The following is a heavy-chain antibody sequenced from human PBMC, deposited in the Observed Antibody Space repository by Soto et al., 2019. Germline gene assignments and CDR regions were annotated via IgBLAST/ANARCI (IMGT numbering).Heavy chain of an antibody. CDR1: GFTFSSYA. J-gene: IGHJ4*02. Sequence: QVQLVESGGGVVQPGRSLRLSCAASGFTFSSYAMHWVRQAPGKGLEWVAVISYDGGNKYYADSVKGRFTISRDNSKNTLYLPMNSLRAEDKAVYYCARDPMILVVGSFDYWGQGTLVTVSS. CDR2: ISYDGGNK. D-gene: IGHD3-22*01. CDR3: ARDPMILVVGSFDY. V-gene: IGHV3-30-3*01.